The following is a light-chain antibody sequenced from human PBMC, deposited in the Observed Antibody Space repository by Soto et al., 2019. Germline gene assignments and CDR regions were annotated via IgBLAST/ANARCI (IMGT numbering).Light chain of an antibody. Sequence: EIVLTQSPATLSLSPGERATLSCRASQSVSSSFLAWYQHKPGQAPRLLIYDSSSRATGIPDRFSGSGSGTDFTLSIIRLEPEDFAVYYCQQYDISPWTFGQGTKV. J-gene: IGKJ1*01. CDR2: DSS. CDR3: QQYDISPWT. V-gene: IGKV3-20*01. CDR1: QSVSSSF.